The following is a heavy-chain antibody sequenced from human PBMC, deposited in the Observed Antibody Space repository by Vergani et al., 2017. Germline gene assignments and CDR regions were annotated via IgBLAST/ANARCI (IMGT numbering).Heavy chain of an antibody. CDR3: ARHSXVEWLVKLGWIDP. CDR1: GASIRSSNYY. Sequence: QLQLQESGPGLVKPSATLPLTCSVSGASIRSSNYYLGWIRQPPGKGLEWIASIYYSGSTDYNPSLKSRVTISVDTSKNQFSLKMSSVTAADTAVYFCARHSXVEWLVKLGWIDPWGQGILVTVSS. CDR2: IYYSGST. D-gene: IGHD6-19*01. J-gene: IGHJ5*02. V-gene: IGHV4-39*01.